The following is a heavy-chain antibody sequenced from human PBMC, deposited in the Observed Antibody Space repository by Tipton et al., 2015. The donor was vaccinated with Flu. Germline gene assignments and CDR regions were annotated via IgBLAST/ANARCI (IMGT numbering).Heavy chain of an antibody. D-gene: IGHD3-22*01. CDR3: TRSLRNSSGSPGY. CDR2: INHSGST. Sequence: TLSLTCAVYGGSFSGYYWSWIRQPPGKGLEWIGEINHSGSTYYSPSLKSRVTISADMSNNQFSLRLSSVTAADTAMYYCTRSLRNSSGSPGYWGQGTLVTVSS. J-gene: IGHJ4*02. CDR1: GGSFSGYY. V-gene: IGHV4-34*01.